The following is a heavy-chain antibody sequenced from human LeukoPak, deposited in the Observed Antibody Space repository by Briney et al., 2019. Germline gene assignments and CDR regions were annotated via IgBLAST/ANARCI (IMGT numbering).Heavy chain of an antibody. CDR2: IWYDGSNK. V-gene: IGHV3-33*01. Sequence: GRSLRLSCAASGFTFSSYGMHWVRQAPGKGLEWVAVIWYDGSNKYYADSVKGRFTISRDNSKNTLYLQMNSLRAEDTAVYYCARDRGCSYGFFDYWGQGTLVTVSS. D-gene: IGHD5-18*01. J-gene: IGHJ4*02. CDR3: ARDRGCSYGFFDY. CDR1: GFTFSSYG.